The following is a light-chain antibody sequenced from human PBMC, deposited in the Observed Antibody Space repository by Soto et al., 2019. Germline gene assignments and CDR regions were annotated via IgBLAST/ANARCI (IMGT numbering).Light chain of an antibody. CDR1: QSVFYSSNNKNY. CDR2: WAS. CDR3: PQYYRTWT. Sequence: DIVMTQSPDSLAVSLGERATINCKSSQSVFYSSNNKNYLAWYQKKPGQPPKLLIYWASTRESGVPDRFSGSGSGTDFTLTIISLQAEDVAVYYCPQYYRTWTFGQGTKVEIK. J-gene: IGKJ1*01. V-gene: IGKV4-1*01.